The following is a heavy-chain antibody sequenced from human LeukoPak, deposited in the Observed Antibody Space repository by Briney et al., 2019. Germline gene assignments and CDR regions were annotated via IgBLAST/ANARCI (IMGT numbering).Heavy chain of an antibody. V-gene: IGHV3-30*07. Sequence: GGSLRLSCAASGFTFSTYVMHWVRQAPGKGLQWVAVILYDGSNKYYADSVKGRFIISRDNSKNTLYLQMNSLRDEDTAVYYCARWGKERVAAFDYWGQGTLVTVSS. J-gene: IGHJ4*02. D-gene: IGHD3-16*01. CDR3: ARWGKERVAAFDY. CDR2: ILYDGSNK. CDR1: GFTFSTYV.